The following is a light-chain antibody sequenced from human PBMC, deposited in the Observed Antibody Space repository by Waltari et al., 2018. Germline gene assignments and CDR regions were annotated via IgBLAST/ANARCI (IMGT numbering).Light chain of an antibody. CDR2: GAS. CDR1: QTINSF. J-gene: IGKJ4*01. Sequence: DIQMTQSPSFLSASVGDRVIIACRASQTINSFLNWYQLRPGKATRLLVTGASLLESGVPSRFSGSGSGTNYSLTISGVQPDDFTSYFCQQADKTPLTFGGGTILEMK. V-gene: IGKV1-39*01. CDR3: QQADKTPLT.